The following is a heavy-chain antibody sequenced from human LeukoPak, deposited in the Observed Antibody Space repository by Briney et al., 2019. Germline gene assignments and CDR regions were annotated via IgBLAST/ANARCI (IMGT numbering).Heavy chain of an antibody. Sequence: SETLSLTCTVSGYSISSGYYWGWIRQPPGKRLEWIGSVYHSGSTYYDPSLKSRVTISLDMSKNQFSLKVNSVTAADAAFYFCVRDIINMAWSYFDYWGQGTLVTVSS. CDR1: GYSISSGYY. D-gene: IGHD3-10*01. CDR3: VRDIINMAWSYFDY. CDR2: VYHSGST. J-gene: IGHJ4*02. V-gene: IGHV4-38-2*02.